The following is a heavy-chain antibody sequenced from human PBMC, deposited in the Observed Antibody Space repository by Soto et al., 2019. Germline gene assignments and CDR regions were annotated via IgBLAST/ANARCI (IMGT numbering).Heavy chain of an antibody. CDR1: GGTFSSYA. CDR2: IIPIFGTA. V-gene: IGHV1-69*06. J-gene: IGHJ6*02. Sequence: SVKVSCKDSGGTFSSYAISWVRQAPGQGLEWMGGIIPIFGTANYAQKFQGRVTITADKSTSTAYMELSSLRSEDTAVYYCAREIIVVVPAAVWGVYYYYGMDVWGQGTTVTVSS. D-gene: IGHD2-2*01. CDR3: AREIIVVVPAAVWGVYYYYGMDV.